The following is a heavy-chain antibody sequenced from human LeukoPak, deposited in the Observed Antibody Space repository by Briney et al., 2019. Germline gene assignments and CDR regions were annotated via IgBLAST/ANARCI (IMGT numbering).Heavy chain of an antibody. J-gene: IGHJ3*02. Sequence: GASVKVSCKASGGTFSSYAISWVRQAPGQGLEWMGGIIPIFGTANYAQKFQGRVTITTDESTSTGYMELSSLGSEDTAVYYCARDRSFSSPDAFDIWGQGTMVTVSS. CDR3: ARDRSFSSPDAFDI. CDR2: IIPIFGTA. V-gene: IGHV1-69*05. D-gene: IGHD6-6*01. CDR1: GGTFSSYA.